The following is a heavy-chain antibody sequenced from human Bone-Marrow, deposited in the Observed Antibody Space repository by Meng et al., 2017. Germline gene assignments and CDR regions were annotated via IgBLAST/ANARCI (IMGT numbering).Heavy chain of an antibody. V-gene: IGHV1-18*01. D-gene: IGHD2-8*01. Sequence: ASAKVSCKASGYTFTSYGISWLRQAPGQGPEWMGWISGYNGNTKYAQMLQGRVTMTTDTSTNTAYMELRNLRSDDTAVYYCARDGNGRDTWSWFDPWGQGSLVTVSS. CDR2: ISGYNGNT. CDR1: GYTFTSYG. CDR3: ARDGNGRDTWSWFDP. J-gene: IGHJ5*02.